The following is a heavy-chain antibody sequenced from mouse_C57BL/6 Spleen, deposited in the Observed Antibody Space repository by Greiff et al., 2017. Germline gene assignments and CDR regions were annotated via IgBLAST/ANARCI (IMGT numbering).Heavy chain of an antibody. CDR1: GYTFTSYW. CDR2: IDPSDSYT. Sequence: QVQLQQPGAELVMPGASVKLSCKASGYTFTSYWMHWVKQRPGQGLEWIGEIDPSDSYTNYNQKFKGKSTLTVDKSSSTAYMQLSSLTSEDSAVXYCARIYYGYQAWFAYWGQGTLVTVSA. J-gene: IGHJ3*01. D-gene: IGHD2-2*01. V-gene: IGHV1-69*01. CDR3: ARIYYGYQAWFAY.